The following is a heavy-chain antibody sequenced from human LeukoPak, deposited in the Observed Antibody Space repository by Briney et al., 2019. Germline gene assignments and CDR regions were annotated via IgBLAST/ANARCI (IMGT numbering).Heavy chain of an antibody. D-gene: IGHD3-10*01. J-gene: IGHJ3*02. CDR1: GGSISSSNW. Sequence: PSETLSLTCAVSGGSISSSNWWSWVRQPPGKGLEWIGEIYHSGSTNYNPSLKSRVTISVDTSKNQFSLKLSSVTAADTAVYYCARDNSGSGAFDIWGQGTMVTVSS. CDR2: IYHSGST. V-gene: IGHV4-4*02. CDR3: ARDNSGSGAFDI.